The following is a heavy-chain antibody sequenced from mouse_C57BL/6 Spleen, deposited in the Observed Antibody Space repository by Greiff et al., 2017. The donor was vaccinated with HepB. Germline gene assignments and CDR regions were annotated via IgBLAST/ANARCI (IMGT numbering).Heavy chain of an antibody. D-gene: IGHD1-1*01. Sequence: QVQLQQPGADLVKAGASVKMSCKASGYTFTSYWMHWVKQRLGQGLEWFAETNPTNSRTYYNEKFQSKATLTVDKSSSTAYMLLSGPTSEDSAVYYCARIKKIVATYFDYRGQGTTLTVSS. CDR2: TNPTNSRT. CDR3: ARIKKIVATYFDY. CDR1: GYTFTSYW. J-gene: IGHJ2*01. V-gene: IGHV1S81*02.